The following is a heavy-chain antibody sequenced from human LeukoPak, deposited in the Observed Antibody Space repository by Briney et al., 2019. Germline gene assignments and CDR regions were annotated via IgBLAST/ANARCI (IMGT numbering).Heavy chain of an antibody. CDR2: INPNSGGT. Sequence: ASVKVSCKASGYTFTGYYMHWVRQAPGQGLEWMGWINPNSGGTNYAQKFQGRVTTTRDTSISTAYMGLSRLRSDDTAVYYCATVYYYDSSGYYYASYYYYYGMDVWGQGTTVTVSS. CDR1: GYTFTGYY. V-gene: IGHV1-2*02. D-gene: IGHD3-22*01. CDR3: ATVYYYDSSGYYYASYYYYYGMDV. J-gene: IGHJ6*02.